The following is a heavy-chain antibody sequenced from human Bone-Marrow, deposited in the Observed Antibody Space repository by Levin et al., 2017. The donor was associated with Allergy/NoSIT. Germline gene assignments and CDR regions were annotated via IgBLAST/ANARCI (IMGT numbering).Heavy chain of an antibody. D-gene: IGHD6-13*01. CDR2: ISRNSVTI. CDR3: ARDDIAPAGPGAFYYYGLDV. V-gene: IGHV3-48*01. CDR1: GLTFSSDG. Sequence: HPGGSLRLSCAASGLTFSSDGMNWVRQAPGRGLEWVSYISRNSVTIKYADSVKGRFTISRDNANNSLYLQMNSLRAEDTAVYFCARDDIAPAGPGAFYYYGLDVWGQGTTVTVSS. J-gene: IGHJ6*02.